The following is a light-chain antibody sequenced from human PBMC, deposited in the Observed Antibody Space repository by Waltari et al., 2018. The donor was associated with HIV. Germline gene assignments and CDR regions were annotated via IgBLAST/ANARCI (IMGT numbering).Light chain of an antibody. V-gene: IGKV3-15*01. CDR1: QNVLTN. J-gene: IGKJ1*01. CDR3: QQYNNWPLA. Sequence: IVMTQSPATLSVSPGERATLSCRVSQNVLTNLAWYQQKPGQSPRLLIHGSSTRATGIPVRFSGSGSGTEFTLTISSLQSEDFAVYYCQQYNNWPLAFGQGTKVEI. CDR2: GSS.